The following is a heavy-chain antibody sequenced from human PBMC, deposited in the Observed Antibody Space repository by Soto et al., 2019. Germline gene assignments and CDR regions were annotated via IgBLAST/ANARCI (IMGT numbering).Heavy chain of an antibody. J-gene: IGHJ3*02. D-gene: IGHD2-2*01. Sequence: SETLSLTCAVYGGSFSGYYWSWIRQPPGKGLEWIGDIYHSGSTNYNPSLKSRVTISVDTSKNQFSLKLSSVTAADTAVYYCARTGRGIVVVPASDAFDIWGQGTMVTVSS. V-gene: IGHV4-34*01. CDR3: ARTGRGIVVVPASDAFDI. CDR1: GGSFSGYY. CDR2: IYHSGST.